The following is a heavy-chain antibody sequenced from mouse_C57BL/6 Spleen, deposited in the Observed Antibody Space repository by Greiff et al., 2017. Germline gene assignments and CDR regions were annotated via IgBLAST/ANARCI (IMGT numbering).Heavy chain of an antibody. D-gene: IGHD2-4*01. V-gene: IGHV1-52*01. CDR2: IDPSDSET. J-gene: IGHJ2*01. CDR1: GYTFTSYW. Sequence: QVQLQQPGAELVRTGSSVKLSCKASGYTFTSYWMHWVKQRPIQGLEWIGNIDPSDSETHYNQKFKDKATLTVDKSSSTAYMQLSSLTSEDSAVYYCARRDDYYYFDYWGQGTTLTVSS. CDR3: ARRDDYYYFDY.